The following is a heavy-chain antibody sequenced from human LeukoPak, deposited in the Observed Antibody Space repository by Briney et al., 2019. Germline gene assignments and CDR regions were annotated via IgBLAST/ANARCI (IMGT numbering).Heavy chain of an antibody. CDR3: ARKDSSGFALEY. V-gene: IGHV3-48*02. D-gene: IGHD3-22*01. CDR1: GFSFSAYT. CDR2: ISSSSSTI. J-gene: IGHJ4*02. Sequence: GGSLRLSCAASGFSFSAYTMNWVRRAPGKGLEWVSYISSSSSTIYYADSVKGRFTISRDNAKNSLSLQMNSLRDEDTAVYYCARKDSSGFALEYWGQGTLVTVSS.